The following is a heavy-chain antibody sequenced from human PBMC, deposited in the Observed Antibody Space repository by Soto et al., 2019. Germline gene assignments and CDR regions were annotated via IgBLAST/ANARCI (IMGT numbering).Heavy chain of an antibody. V-gene: IGHV4-59*08. CDR1: SGSISSYY. J-gene: IGHJ3*02. Sequence: SETLSLTCPVPSGSISSYYWSWIRQPPGKGLEWIGYIYYSGSTNYNPSLKSRVTISVDTSKNQFSLKLSSVTAADTAVYYCARRYSSAFDIWGQGTMVT. D-gene: IGHD6-13*01. CDR3: ARRYSSAFDI. CDR2: IYYSGST.